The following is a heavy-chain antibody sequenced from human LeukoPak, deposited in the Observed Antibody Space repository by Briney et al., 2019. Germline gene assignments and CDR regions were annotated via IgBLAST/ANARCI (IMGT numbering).Heavy chain of an antibody. CDR1: GYTFTSYG. J-gene: IGHJ4*02. Sequence: ASVTVSCKASGYTFTSYGIRWVRQAPGQGLEWMGWISAYNGNTNYAQKLQGRVTMTTDTSTSTAYMELRSLRSDDTAVYYCARARITIFGVVIIPTDYWGQGTLVTVSS. CDR2: ISAYNGNT. CDR3: ARARITIFGVVIIPTDY. D-gene: IGHD3-3*01. V-gene: IGHV1-18*01.